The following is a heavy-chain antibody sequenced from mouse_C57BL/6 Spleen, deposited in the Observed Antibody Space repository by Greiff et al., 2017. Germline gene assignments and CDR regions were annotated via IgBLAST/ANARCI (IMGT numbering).Heavy chain of an antibody. CDR3: ARQGYSNYLYYFDY. V-gene: IGHV5-6*01. D-gene: IGHD2-5*01. Sequence: EVMLVESGGDLVKPGGSLKLSCAASGFTFSSYGMSWVRQTPDKRLEWVATISSGGSYTYYPDSVKGRFTISRDNAKNTLYLQMSSLKSEDTAMYYCARQGYSNYLYYFDYWGQGTTLTVSS. CDR2: ISSGGSYT. CDR1: GFTFSSYG. J-gene: IGHJ2*01.